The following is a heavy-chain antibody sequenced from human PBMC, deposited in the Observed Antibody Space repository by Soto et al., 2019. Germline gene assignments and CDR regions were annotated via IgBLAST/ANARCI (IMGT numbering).Heavy chain of an antibody. CDR3: TRQRYYDFWSGYAGMDV. D-gene: IGHD3-3*01. CDR1: GFTFSGSA. Sequence: GGSLRLSCAASGFTFSGSAMHWVRQASGKGLEWVGRIRSKANSYATPYAASVKGRYTISRDDSKNTAYLQMNSLKTEDTAVYYCTRQRYYDFWSGYAGMDVWGQGTMVTVSS. J-gene: IGHJ6*02. CDR2: IRSKANSYAT. V-gene: IGHV3-73*01.